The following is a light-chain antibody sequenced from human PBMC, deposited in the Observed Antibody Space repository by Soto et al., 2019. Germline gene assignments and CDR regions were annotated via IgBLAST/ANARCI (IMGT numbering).Light chain of an antibody. V-gene: IGKV1-17*03. CDR1: QDINIY. Sequence: DIQMTQSPSAMSASVGDRVTITCRASQDINIYLAWFQQKPGKVPQRLIYAAVTLESGVPSRFSGSGSGTEFTLTISSLQPEDVATYYCLQHNTYPRTFGQGTKVDIK. CDR3: LQHNTYPRT. CDR2: AAV. J-gene: IGKJ1*01.